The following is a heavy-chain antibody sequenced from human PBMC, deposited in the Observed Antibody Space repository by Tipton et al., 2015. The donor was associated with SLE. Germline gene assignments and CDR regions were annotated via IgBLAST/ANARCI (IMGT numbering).Heavy chain of an antibody. J-gene: IGHJ6*02. V-gene: IGHV1-69*06. D-gene: IGHD3-3*01. CDR2: IIPIFGTA. CDR3: ARANYDFWSGYLYYYYGMDV. CDR1: GGTFSSYA. Sequence: QLVQSGAEVKKPGSSVKVSCKASGGTFSSYAISWVRQAPGQGLEWMGRIIPIFGTANYAQKLQGRVTMTTDTSTNTAYMELRSLRSDDTAVYYCARANYDFWSGYLYYYYGMDVWGQGTTVTVSS.